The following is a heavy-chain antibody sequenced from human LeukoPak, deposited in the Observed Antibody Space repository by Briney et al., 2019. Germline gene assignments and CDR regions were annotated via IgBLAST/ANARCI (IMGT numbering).Heavy chain of an antibody. CDR2: ITNSGGST. J-gene: IGHJ4*02. CDR1: GFTFSSYA. Sequence: GGSLRLSCAASGFTFSSYAMTWVRQAPGKGLEWVSGITNSGGSTYYAESVKGRFTISRDNSKNTLYLQMNSLRAEDTAVYYCAKDLRESSGWHGNFDCWGQGTLVTVSS. CDR3: AKDLRESSGWHGNFDC. V-gene: IGHV3-23*01. D-gene: IGHD6-19*01.